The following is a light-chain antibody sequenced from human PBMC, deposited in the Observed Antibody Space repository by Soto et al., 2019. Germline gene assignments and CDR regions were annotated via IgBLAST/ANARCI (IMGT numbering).Light chain of an antibody. CDR1: QSISRY. J-gene: IGKJ1*01. Sequence: IVLTQSPGTLSLSPGERTTLSCRASQSISRYLAWYQQKPSQGPRLLIYGASSRATGTPDRFSGSGSGTDFTLTINRLEPEDFALYYCQQYGSSPPTFGQGTKVEIK. CDR2: GAS. CDR3: QQYGSSPPT. V-gene: IGKV3-20*01.